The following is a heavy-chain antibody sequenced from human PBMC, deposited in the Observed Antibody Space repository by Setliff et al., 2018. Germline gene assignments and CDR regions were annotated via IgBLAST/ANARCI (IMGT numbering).Heavy chain of an antibody. V-gene: IGHV3-43D*04. CDR3: VKDTGNGGNTGLDY. CDR1: GFTFVVYA. CDR2: ISWDGTRT. D-gene: IGHD2-15*01. Sequence: HPGGSLRLSCSTSGFTFVVYAMQWVRQAPGKGLEWVSLISWDGTRTNYVDSLKGRVTISRGNSKNSLFLQMNSLRVEDTALYYCVKDTGNGGNTGLDYWGQGTLVTVSS. J-gene: IGHJ4*02.